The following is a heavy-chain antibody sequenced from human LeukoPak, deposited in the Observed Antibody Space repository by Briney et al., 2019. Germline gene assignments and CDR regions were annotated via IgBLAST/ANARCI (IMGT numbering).Heavy chain of an antibody. CDR2: ISTGGGNT. D-gene: IGHD1-26*01. J-gene: IGHJ2*01. Sequence: GGSLRLSCTASGFTFSSYTMSWVRQAPGKGLKWVSTISTGGGNTYYADSVKGRFTISRDSSKNTLFLHMNTLRAEDTAIYYCAKDRTVGASYWYFDLWGRGTLVTVSS. CDR3: AKDRTVGASYWYFDL. V-gene: IGHV3-23*01. CDR1: GFTFSSYT.